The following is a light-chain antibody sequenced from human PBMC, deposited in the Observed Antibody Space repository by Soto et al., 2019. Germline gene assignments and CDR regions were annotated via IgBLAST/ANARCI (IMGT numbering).Light chain of an antibody. CDR2: KQS. CDR3: QPYPAFPGT. V-gene: IGKV1-5*03. Sequence: DIQMTQSPSTLPASIGDRVTITCRASQSINSWLAWHQKKPGKAPKLLIYKQSYLEGGDPSRFSGIASGTQFALTMSILQLDDFATYHCQPYPAFPGTFDEGKRVEIK. J-gene: IGKJ1*01. CDR1: QSINSW.